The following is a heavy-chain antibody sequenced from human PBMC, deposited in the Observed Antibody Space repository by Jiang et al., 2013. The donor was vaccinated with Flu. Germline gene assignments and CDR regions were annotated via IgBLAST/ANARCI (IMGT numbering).Heavy chain of an antibody. V-gene: IGHV3-30-3*01. CDR3: ARDDNYYGLGVH. Sequence: VQLVESGGGVVQPGRSLRLSCAASGFTFSSYAMHWVRQAPGKGLEWVAVISYDGSNKYYADSVKGRFTISRDNSKNTLYLQMNSLRAEDTAVYYCARDDNYYGLGVHWGQGTLVTVSS. CDR1: GFTFSSYA. D-gene: IGHD3-10*01. J-gene: IGHJ4*02. CDR2: ISYDGSNK.